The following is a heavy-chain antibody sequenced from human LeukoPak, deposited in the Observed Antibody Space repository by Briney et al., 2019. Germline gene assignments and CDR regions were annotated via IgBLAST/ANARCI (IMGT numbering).Heavy chain of an antibody. Sequence: ASVKVSCKVSGYTLTELSMHWVRQAPGKGLEWMGGFDPEDGETIYAQKFQGRVTMTEDTSTDTAYMELSSLRSEDTAVYYCATFGSGWYTHIPYWYFDLWGRGTLVTVSS. D-gene: IGHD6-19*01. CDR2: FDPEDGET. V-gene: IGHV1-24*01. CDR1: GYTLTELS. CDR3: ATFGSGWYTHIPYWYFDL. J-gene: IGHJ2*01.